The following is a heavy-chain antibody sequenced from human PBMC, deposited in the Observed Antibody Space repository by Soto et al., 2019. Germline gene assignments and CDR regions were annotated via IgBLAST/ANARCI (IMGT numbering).Heavy chain of an antibody. CDR1: GFTFSSYG. D-gene: IGHD3-10*01. J-gene: IGHJ4*02. CDR2: ISYDGSNK. Sequence: QVQLVESGGGVVQPGKSLRLSCAGSGFTFSSYGMDWVRQAPGKGLEWVAVISYDGSNKYYADSVKGRFTISRDNSKNTLYLQMSSLRDDDTAVYYCAQARMGAGVRGYFDYWGQGTLVTVSS. CDR3: AQARMGAGVRGYFDY. V-gene: IGHV3-30*18.